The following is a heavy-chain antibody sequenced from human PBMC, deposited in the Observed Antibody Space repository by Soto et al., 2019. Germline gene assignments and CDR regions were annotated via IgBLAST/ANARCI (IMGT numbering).Heavy chain of an antibody. CDR1: GYTFTSYA. D-gene: IGHD1-7*01. CDR3: ASEDITGTTDY. J-gene: IGHJ4*02. Sequence: ASVKVSCKASGYTFTSYAMHWVRQAPGQRLEWMGWINAGNGNTKYSQKFQGRVTITRDTSASTAYMELRSLRSDDTAVYYCASEDITGTTDYWGQGTLVTVSS. V-gene: IGHV1-3*01. CDR2: INAGNGNT.